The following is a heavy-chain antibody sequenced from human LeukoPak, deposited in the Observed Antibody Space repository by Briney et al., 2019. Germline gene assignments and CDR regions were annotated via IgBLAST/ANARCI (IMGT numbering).Heavy chain of an antibody. CDR1: GFTFSDYY. CDR2: ISSSGSTI. D-gene: IGHD3-22*01. V-gene: IGHV3-11*01. CDR3: ARDRYYYDSSGLDY. Sequence: GGSLRLSCAAPGFTFSDYYMSWIRQAPGKGLEWVSYISSSGSTIYYADSVKGRFTISRDNAKNSLYPQMNSLRAEDTAVYYCARDRYYYDSSGLDYWGQGTLVTVSS. J-gene: IGHJ4*02.